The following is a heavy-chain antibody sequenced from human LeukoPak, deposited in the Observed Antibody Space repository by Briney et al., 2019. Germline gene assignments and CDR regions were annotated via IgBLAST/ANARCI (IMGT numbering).Heavy chain of an antibody. CDR3: ARTVGATLGGYFDY. D-gene: IGHD1-26*01. CDR2: ISGSGGGT. J-gene: IGHJ4*02. CDR1: GFTFSSYA. V-gene: IGHV3-23*01. Sequence: GGSLRLSCAASGFTFSSYAMSWVRQAPGKGLEWVSAISGSGGGTYYADSVRGRFTISRDNSKNTLYLQMYSLRAEDTAVYYCARTVGATLGGYFDYWGQGTLVTVSS.